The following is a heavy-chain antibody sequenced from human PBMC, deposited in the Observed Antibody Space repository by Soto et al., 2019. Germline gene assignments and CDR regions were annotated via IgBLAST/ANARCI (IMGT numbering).Heavy chain of an antibody. Sequence: QVQLVQSGAEVKKPGASVKVSCKASGYTFTSYGISWVRQAPGQGLEWMGWISAYNGNTNYAQKLQGRVTMTTDTPTSPSYMELRSLRPDDTAVYYCARAWAAPGPFVSWGQGTLVTVSS. CDR1: GYTFTSYG. V-gene: IGHV1-18*01. CDR2: ISAYNGNT. CDR3: ARAWAAPGPFVS. J-gene: IGHJ4*02. D-gene: IGHD3-16*01.